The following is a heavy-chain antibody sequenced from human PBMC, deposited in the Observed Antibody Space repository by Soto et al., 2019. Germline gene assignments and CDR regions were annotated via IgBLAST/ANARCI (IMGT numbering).Heavy chain of an antibody. CDR2: ISSSSSYI. CDR3: ARDRDSSGWALIDY. CDR1: GFTFSSYS. V-gene: IGHV3-21*01. D-gene: IGHD6-19*01. J-gene: IGHJ4*02. Sequence: EVQLVESGGGLVKPGGSLRLSCAASGFTFSSYSMNWVRQAPGKGLEWVSSISSSSSYIYYADSVKGRFTISRDNAKNSLYLQMNSLRAEDTAVYYCARDRDSSGWALIDYWGQGTLVTVSS.